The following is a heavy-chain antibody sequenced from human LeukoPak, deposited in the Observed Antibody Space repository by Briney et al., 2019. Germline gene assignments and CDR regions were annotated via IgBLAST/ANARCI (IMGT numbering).Heavy chain of an antibody. CDR1: GFTFSSYG. CDR2: ISCGGGT. V-gene: IGHV3-23*01. D-gene: IGHD1-14*01. Sequence: PGGSLRLSCAVSGFTFSSYGMSGVRQAPGKGLEWVSTISCGGGTYYADPVKGRVTVSSDNSKNTLYLQMDSLKAEGTAVDYCAKWKAATGAFDYWGEGTLVTVSS. CDR3: AKWKAATGAFDY. J-gene: IGHJ4*02.